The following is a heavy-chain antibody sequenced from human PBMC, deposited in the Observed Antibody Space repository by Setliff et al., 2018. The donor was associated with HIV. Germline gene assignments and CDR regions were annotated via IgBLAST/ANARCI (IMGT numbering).Heavy chain of an antibody. D-gene: IGHD2-15*01. CDR1: GYMFTDYY. Sequence: ASVKVSCKASGYMFTDYYIHWVRQAPGQGLEWMGWINPNSDESGTFAQKFQGRVTMTRDTSTSTLYMELSSLRAEDTAVYYCARDRGGYCSGSSCYYSLGYYYYGMDVWGQGTTVTVSS. V-gene: IGHV1-2*02. CDR2: INPNSDESG. CDR3: ARDRGGYCSGSSCYYSLGYYYYGMDV. J-gene: IGHJ6*02.